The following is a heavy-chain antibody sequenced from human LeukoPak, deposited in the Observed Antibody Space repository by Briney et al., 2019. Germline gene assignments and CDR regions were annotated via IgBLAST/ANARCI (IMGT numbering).Heavy chain of an antibody. Sequence: SETLSLTCAVSGGSISSSNWWSWVRQPPGKGLEWIGSIYYSGSTYYNPSLKSRVTISVDTSKNQFSLKLSSVTAADTAVYYCARDLAWGQGTLVTVSS. CDR2: IYYSGST. CDR3: ARDLA. V-gene: IGHV4-4*02. J-gene: IGHJ5*02. CDR1: GGSISSSNW.